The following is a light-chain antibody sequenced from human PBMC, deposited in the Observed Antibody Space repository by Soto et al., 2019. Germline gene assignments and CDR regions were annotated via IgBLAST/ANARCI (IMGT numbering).Light chain of an antibody. V-gene: IGKV1-9*01. J-gene: IGKJ1*01. CDR2: AAS. CDR1: QGIYTY. Sequence: DIQLTQSPSFLSASVGDRVTITCRASQGIYTYLAWYQQKPGKAPELLIYAASTLQSGVPSRFIGSGSGTEFTLTISSLQPEDFATYYYQHLNSYPWTFGQGTKVEIK. CDR3: QHLNSYPWT.